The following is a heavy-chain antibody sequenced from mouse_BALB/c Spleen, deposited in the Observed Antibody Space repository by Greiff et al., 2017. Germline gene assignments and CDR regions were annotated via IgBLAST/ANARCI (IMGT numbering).Heavy chain of an antibody. CDR3: ARTPLAMDY. Sequence: QVQLKESGAELAKPGASVKMSCKASGYTFTSYWMHWVKQRPGQGLEWIGYINPSTGYTEYNQKFKDKATLTADKSSSTAYMQLSSLTSEDSAVYYCARTPLAMDYWGQGTSVTVSS. CDR2: INPSTGYT. CDR1: GYTFTSYW. V-gene: IGHV1-7*01. J-gene: IGHJ4*01.